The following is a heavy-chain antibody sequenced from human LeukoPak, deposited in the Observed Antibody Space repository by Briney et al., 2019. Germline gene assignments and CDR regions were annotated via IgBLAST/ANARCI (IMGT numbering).Heavy chain of an antibody. D-gene: IGHD3-10*01. V-gene: IGHV4-30-2*01. CDR1: GGSISSGGYS. J-gene: IGHJ5*02. Sequence: PSQTLSLTCAVSGGSISSGGYSWRWIRQPPGKGLEWIGYIYHSGSTYYNPSLKSRVTISVDRSKNQFSLKLSSVTAADTAVYYCARGAVSTMVRGNWFDPWGQGTLVTVSS. CDR2: IYHSGST. CDR3: ARGAVSTMVRGNWFDP.